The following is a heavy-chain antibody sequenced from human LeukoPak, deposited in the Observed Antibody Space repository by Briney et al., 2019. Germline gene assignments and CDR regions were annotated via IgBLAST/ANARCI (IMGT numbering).Heavy chain of an antibody. CDR2: ISSGSVYT. CDR3: ARDHASCHRACGYGMDV. V-gene: IGHV3-21*01. D-gene: IGHD2-2*01. J-gene: IGHJ6*02. CDR1: GFTFRSYN. Sequence: PGGSLRLSCAASGFTFRSYNINWVRQAPGKGLEWVSSISSGSVYTSYADSVKGRFTISRDNAKDSLYLQMNSLRAEDTAVYYCARDHASCHRACGYGMDVWGQGTTVTVSS.